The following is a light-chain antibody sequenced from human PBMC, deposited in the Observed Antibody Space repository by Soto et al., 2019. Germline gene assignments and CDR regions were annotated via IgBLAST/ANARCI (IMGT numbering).Light chain of an antibody. CDR1: QSVSSD. J-gene: IGKJ1*01. V-gene: IGKV3-15*01. CDR3: HQSQSWPRT. Sequence: ETVMTQSPATLSVSPGERATLSCRASQSVSSDLAWYQQKPGQAPRLLIFGAPTRATSIPARFTGSGSGTDFTLTVSSLQSEDFEVYYCHQSQSWPRTLGQGTKVDIK. CDR2: GAP.